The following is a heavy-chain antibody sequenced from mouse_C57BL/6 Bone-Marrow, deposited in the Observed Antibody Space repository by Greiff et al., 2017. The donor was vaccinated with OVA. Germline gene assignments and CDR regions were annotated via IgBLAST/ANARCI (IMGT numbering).Heavy chain of an antibody. D-gene: IGHD1-1*01. CDR2: IYPGSGNT. Sequence: QVQLKQSGAELVRPGASVKLSCKASGYTFTDYYINWVKQRPGQGLEWIARIYPGSGNTYYNEKFKGKATLTAEKSSSTAYMQLSSLTSEDSAVYFCARSWGDYYGSGAMDYWGQGTSVTVSS. V-gene: IGHV1-76*01. CDR1: GYTFTDYY. J-gene: IGHJ4*01. CDR3: ARSWGDYYGSGAMDY.